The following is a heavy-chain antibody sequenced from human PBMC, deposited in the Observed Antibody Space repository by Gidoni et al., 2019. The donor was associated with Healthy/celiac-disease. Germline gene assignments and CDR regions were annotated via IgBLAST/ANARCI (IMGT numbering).Heavy chain of an antibody. V-gene: IGHV1-46*01. J-gene: IGHJ4*02. Sequence: QVQLVQSGSAAKKPGASVTVSCNQSGYTFTSYSMHWVRQATGQGLEWIGIINPSGSSTSYAQKFQGRVTMTRDTSTSTVYVELSSLRAEDTAVYYCAREQIAVAGQNFDYWGQGTLVTVSS. CDR3: AREQIAVAGQNFDY. CDR2: INPSGSST. D-gene: IGHD6-19*01. CDR1: GYTFTSYS.